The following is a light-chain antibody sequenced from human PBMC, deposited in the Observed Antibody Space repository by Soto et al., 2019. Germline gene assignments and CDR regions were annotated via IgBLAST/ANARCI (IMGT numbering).Light chain of an antibody. CDR2: WAS. J-gene: IGKJ4*01. Sequence: DFVMTQSPDSLAVSLGERATINCKSSQSLLYSSNNKNYLAWYQQRPGQPPKLLIYWASTRESGVPDRFSGSGSGTDFTLTISSLQAEDVEIYYCQQYYDSPLTFGGGTKVEIK. CDR3: QQYYDSPLT. CDR1: QSLLYSSNNKNY. V-gene: IGKV4-1*01.